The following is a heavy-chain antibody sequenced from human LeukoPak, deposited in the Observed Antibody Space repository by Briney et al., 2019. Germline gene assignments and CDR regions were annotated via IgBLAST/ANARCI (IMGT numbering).Heavy chain of an antibody. V-gene: IGHV1-69*06. J-gene: IGHJ6*03. CDR1: GGTFSSYT. D-gene: IGHD3-10*01. Sequence: SVKVSCKASGGTFSSYTISWVRQAPGQGLEWMGGIIPIFGTTNYAQKFQGRVSITADKSTSTTYMQLSSLRSEDTAVYYCARSRFPYYRLSRTDYYYMDVWAKGTTVTVSS. CDR2: IIPIFGTT. CDR3: ARSRFPYYRLSRTDYYYMDV.